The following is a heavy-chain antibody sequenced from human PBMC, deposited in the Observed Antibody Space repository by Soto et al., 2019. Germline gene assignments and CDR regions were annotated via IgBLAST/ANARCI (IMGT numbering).Heavy chain of an antibody. CDR3: SKWSGYGDL. D-gene: IGHD5-12*01. CDR2: ISVTPGIT. Sequence: EMQLLESGGGLVQPGGSLRLSCAASGFTMSTYSVTWVRQAPGKGLEWVSGISVTPGITFYADSVKGRFTISRDSSNNAVYLQMNSLRAEDTAMYFCSKWSGYGDLWGQGPLVPVSS. J-gene: IGHJ4*02. V-gene: IGHV3-23*01. CDR1: GFTMSTYS.